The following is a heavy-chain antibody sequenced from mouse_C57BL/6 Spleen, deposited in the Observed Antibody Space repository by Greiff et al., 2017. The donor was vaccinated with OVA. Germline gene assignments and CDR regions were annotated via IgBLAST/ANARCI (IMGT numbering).Heavy chain of an antibody. D-gene: IGHD3-1*01. CDR1: GYSITSGYY. CDR3: AREEYGSGAMDY. Sequence: EVQRVESGPGLVKPSQSLSLTCSVTGYSITSGYYWNWIRQFPGNKLEWMGYISYDGSNNYNPSLKNRISITRDTSKNQFFLKLNSVTTEDTATYYCAREEYGSGAMDYWGQGTSVTVSS. J-gene: IGHJ4*01. CDR2: ISYDGSN. V-gene: IGHV3-6*01.